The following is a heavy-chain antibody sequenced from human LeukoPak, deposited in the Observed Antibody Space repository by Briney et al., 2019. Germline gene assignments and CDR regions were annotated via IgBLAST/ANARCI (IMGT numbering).Heavy chain of an antibody. CDR3: AGHHPRNTVDF. D-gene: IGHD2/OR15-2a*01. V-gene: IGHV4-59*01. CDR2: VYSSGST. J-gene: IGHJ4*02. Sequence: SETLSLTCSVSGGSITSFYWNWIRQPPGKGLEWIGYVYSSGSTSYNPSLKSRVNMTVDRSRNQVSLKLSSLIAADTAVYYCAGHHPRNTVDFWGQGTLVTVSS. CDR1: GGSITSFY.